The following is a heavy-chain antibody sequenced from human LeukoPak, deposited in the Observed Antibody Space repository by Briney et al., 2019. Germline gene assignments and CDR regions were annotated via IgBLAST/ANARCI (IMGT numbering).Heavy chain of an antibody. CDR2: IYYSGGT. Sequence: SETLSLTCTVSGDYIDSSTYYWGWIRQPPGKGLEWIGSIYYSGGTYSNPSLKSRVTISIDTSKNQFSLKLSSVTAADTAMYYCARLGFTMILVATTWGKGTLVTVSS. CDR3: ARLGFTMILVATT. J-gene: IGHJ4*02. V-gene: IGHV4-39*01. CDR1: GDYIDSSTYY. D-gene: IGHD3-22*01.